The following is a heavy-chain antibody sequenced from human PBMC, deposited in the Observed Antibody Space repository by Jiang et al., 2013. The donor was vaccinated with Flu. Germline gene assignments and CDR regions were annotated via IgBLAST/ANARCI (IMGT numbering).Heavy chain of an antibody. CDR1: GYSFTNFW. J-gene: IGHJ6*02. CDR3: ARQDYSNYYYYYGMDV. V-gene: IGHV5-51*01. CDR2: IYPGDSEA. D-gene: IGHD2-15*01. Sequence: GAEVKKPGESLKISCAGSGYSFTNFWIGWVRQMPGKGLECMGLIYPGDSEARYSPSFEGQVTFSVDKSISTAYLQWSSLKASDTAMYYCARQDYSNYYYYYGMDVWGQGTTVTVSS.